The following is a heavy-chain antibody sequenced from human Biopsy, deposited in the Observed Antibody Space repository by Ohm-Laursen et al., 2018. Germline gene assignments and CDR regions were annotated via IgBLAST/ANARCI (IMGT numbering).Heavy chain of an antibody. V-gene: IGHV1-69*06. Sequence: SVKVSCKAPEGTFSNYGVNWVRQAPGQGLEWLGGNIPILGTGNYAHQFQDRVTVVADTSTSTATMELRSLRSDDTTVYYCATKLTGYFHHWGQGTLVIVSS. CDR1: EGTFSNYG. CDR2: NIPILGTG. J-gene: IGHJ1*01. D-gene: IGHD3-9*01. CDR3: ATKLTGYFHH.